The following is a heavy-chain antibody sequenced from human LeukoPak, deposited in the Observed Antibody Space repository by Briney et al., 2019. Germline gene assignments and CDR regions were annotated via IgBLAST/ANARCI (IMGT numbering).Heavy chain of an antibody. Sequence: ASVKVSCKASGYTFTSYYIHWVRQAPGQGLEWMGIINANGGDTRYAQKFQGRVTITRNTSINTAYMELTSLTSEDTAVYYCAKMTVSGRDNWFDPWGQGTLVTVSS. CDR3: AKMTVSGRDNWFDP. V-gene: IGHV1-46*01. CDR1: GYTFTSYY. D-gene: IGHD6-19*01. CDR2: INANGGDT. J-gene: IGHJ5*02.